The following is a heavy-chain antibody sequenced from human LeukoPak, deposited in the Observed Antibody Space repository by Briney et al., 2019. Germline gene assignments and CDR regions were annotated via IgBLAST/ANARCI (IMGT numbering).Heavy chain of an antibody. J-gene: IGHJ6*02. D-gene: IGHD3-10*01. Sequence: ASVKVSCKASGYTFTSYDISWVRRAPGQGLEWMGWISGYNGNTNYGQKFQGRVTVTTDKSTSTAYMELRSLRSDDTAVYYCARGGGSGSNGMDVWGQGTTVTVSS. V-gene: IGHV1-18*01. CDR1: GYTFTSYD. CDR3: ARGGGSGSNGMDV. CDR2: ISGYNGNT.